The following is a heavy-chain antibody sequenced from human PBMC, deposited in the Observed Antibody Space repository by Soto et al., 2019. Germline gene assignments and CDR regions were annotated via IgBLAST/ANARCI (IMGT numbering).Heavy chain of an antibody. J-gene: IGHJ4*02. CDR3: ARGRSEAANEYCSSTSCYPFDY. CDR1: GGSFSGYY. Sequence: SETLSLTCAVYGGSFSGYYWSWIRQPPGKGLEWIGEINHSGSTNYNPSLKSRVTISVDTSKNQFSLKLSSVTAADTAVYYCARGRSEAANEYCSSTSCYPFDYWGQGTLVTVSS. V-gene: IGHV4-34*01. D-gene: IGHD2-2*01. CDR2: INHSGST.